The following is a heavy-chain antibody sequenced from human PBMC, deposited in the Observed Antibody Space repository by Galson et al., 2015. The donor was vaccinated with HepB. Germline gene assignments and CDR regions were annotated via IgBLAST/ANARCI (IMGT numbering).Heavy chain of an antibody. V-gene: IGHV3-23*01. D-gene: IGHD3-10*01. J-gene: IGHJ4*02. CDR1: GFTFSTYG. Sequence: SLRLSCAASGFTFSTYGMNSVRQAPGKGLEWVYTINGGGGDTYYADSVKGRFTISRDNSKNTLYLQMNSLRAEDTAIYYCAKEGGTMIRGVILRPEENFEYGGQGILVTVSS. CDR3: AKEGGTMIRGVILRPEENFEY. CDR2: INGGGGDT.